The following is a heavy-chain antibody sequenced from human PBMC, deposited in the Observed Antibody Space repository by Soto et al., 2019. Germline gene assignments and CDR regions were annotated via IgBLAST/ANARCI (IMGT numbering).Heavy chain of an antibody. V-gene: IGHV3-15*07. D-gene: IGHD6-13*01. Sequence: PGGSLRLSCAASCFTFSNAWMNWVRQAPGKGLEWVGRIKSKTDGGTTDYAAPVKGRFTISRDDSKNTLYLQMNSLKTEDTAVYYCTTTALTKGIADGMDVWGQGSTVTVSS. CDR1: CFTFSNAW. CDR2: IKSKTDGGTT. CDR3: TTTALTKGIADGMDV. J-gene: IGHJ6*02.